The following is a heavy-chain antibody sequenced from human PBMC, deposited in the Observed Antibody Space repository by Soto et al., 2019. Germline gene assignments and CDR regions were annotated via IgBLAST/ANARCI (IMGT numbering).Heavy chain of an antibody. Sequence: GGSLRLSCAASGFTFSSYAMHWVRQAPGKGLEWVAVISYDGSNKYYADSVKGRFTISRDNSKNTLYLQMNSLRAEDTAVYYCAREMWAIVVVTANIGYGMDVCGQGTTVTVSS. CDR1: GFTFSSYA. V-gene: IGHV3-30-3*01. J-gene: IGHJ6*02. D-gene: IGHD2-21*02. CDR3: AREMWAIVVVTANIGYGMDV. CDR2: ISYDGSNK.